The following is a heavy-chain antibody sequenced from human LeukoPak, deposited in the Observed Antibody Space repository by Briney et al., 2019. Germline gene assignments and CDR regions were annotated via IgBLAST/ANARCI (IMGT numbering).Heavy chain of an antibody. CDR1: GFTFSSYA. Sequence: GESLRLSCVASGFTFSSYAMNWVRQAPGKGLEWVSGLTGSGGRTFYADSVKGRFTISRDQSRNTVYLQMNSLRAEDTAVYYCARGKYSFDYWGQGTLVTVSS. V-gene: IGHV3-23*01. CDR2: LTGSGGRT. J-gene: IGHJ4*02. CDR3: ARGKYSFDY.